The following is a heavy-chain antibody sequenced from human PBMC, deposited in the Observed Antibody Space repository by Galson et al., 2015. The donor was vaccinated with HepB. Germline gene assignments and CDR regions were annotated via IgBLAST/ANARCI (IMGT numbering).Heavy chain of an antibody. J-gene: IGHJ3*02. D-gene: IGHD3-22*01. CDR2: IIPILGIA. CDR3: ARGGYYSDTFDI. CDR1: GGTFSSYA. V-gene: IGHV1-69*04. Sequence: SVKVSCKASGGTFSSYAISWVRQAPGQGLEWMGRIIPILGIANYAQKFQGRVTITADKSASTAYMELSSLRSEDTAVYYCARGGYYSDTFDIWGQGTVVTVSS.